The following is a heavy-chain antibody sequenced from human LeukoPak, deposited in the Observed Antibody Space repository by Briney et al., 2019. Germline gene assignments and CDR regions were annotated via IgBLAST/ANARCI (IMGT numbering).Heavy chain of an antibody. CDR3: ATRGLSGYYYGMDV. CDR1: GFLVSRNY. J-gene: IGHJ6*02. V-gene: IGHV3-66*01. CDR2: ITSAGST. Sequence: PGGSLRLSCAASGFLVSRNYMSWARLAPGKGLEWFSIITSAGSTHYATSVKGRFTISRDNSKNTVYLQMNSLRAEDTAVYYCATRGLSGYYYGMDVWGQGTTVTVSS. D-gene: IGHD3/OR15-3a*01.